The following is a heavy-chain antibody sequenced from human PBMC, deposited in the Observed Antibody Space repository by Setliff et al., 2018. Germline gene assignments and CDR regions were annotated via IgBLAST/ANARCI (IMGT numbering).Heavy chain of an antibody. CDR2: MSASGTST. V-gene: IGHV3-23*01. CDR1: GFTFSSYA. D-gene: IGHD2-2*01. CDR3: APHSRSSDWRALDY. J-gene: IGHJ4*02. Sequence: GGSLRLSCATSGFTFSSYAVSWVRQAPGKGLEWVSAMSASGTSTYHADSVKGRFTISGDNSKNTLYLQMNSLRAEDTAVYYCAPHSRSSDWRALDYWGQGTLVTVSS.